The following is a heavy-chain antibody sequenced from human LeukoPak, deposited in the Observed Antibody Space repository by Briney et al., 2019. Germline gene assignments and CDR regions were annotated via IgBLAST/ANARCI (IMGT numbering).Heavy chain of an antibody. CDR2: IIPTFGTA. J-gene: IGHJ3*02. CDR3: ARAPYSTYDAFDI. D-gene: IGHD4-11*01. CDR1: GGNFSSYY. Sequence: AAKVSCKDSGGNFSSYYISWVRQAPGQGLEWMGGIIPTFGTANYEHQFLRRDTITADKTTSTAYLGLSSLRSEDTTVYCCARAPYSTYDAFDIWGQGTMVTVSS. V-gene: IGHV1-69*06.